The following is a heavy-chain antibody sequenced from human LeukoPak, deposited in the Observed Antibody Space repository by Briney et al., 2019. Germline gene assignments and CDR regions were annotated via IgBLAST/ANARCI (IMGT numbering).Heavy chain of an antibody. V-gene: IGHV3-33*01. J-gene: IGHJ4*02. CDR3: ARGRRIVRGVYSRPFDY. D-gene: IGHD3-10*02. CDR2: IWYDGSNK. CDR1: GFTFSSYG. Sequence: GRSLRLSCAASGFTFSSYGMHWVRQAPGKGLEWVAVIWYDGSNKYYADSVKGRFTISRDNSKNTLYLQMNSLRAEDTAVYYCARGRRIVRGVYSRPFDYWGQGTLVTVSS.